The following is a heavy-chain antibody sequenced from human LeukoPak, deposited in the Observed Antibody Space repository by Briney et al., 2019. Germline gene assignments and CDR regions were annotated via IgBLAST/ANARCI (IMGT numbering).Heavy chain of an antibody. CDR1: GFTFSSYS. CDR2: ISGDSRYI. Sequence: TGGSLRLSCAASGFTFSSYSMNWVRQAPGKGLEWVSAISGDSRYIYYADSVRGRFTISRDNAENSLYLQMNSLRVEDTAVYYCARAPTVLVGYCSSSSCQADYWGQGTLVTVSS. D-gene: IGHD2-2*01. J-gene: IGHJ4*02. CDR3: ARAPTVLVGYCSSSSCQADY. V-gene: IGHV3-21*01.